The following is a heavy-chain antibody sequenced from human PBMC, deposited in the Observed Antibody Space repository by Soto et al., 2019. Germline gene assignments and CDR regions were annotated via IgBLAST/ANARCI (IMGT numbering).Heavy chain of an antibody. CDR3: ATGYDSSGYATD. D-gene: IGHD3-22*01. Sequence: EVQLLESGGGLVQPGGSLRLSCAASGFTFSSYAMNWVRQAPGKGLEWVSAISGSGGSTYYADSVKGRFTISRDNSKNTLYLQMNSLRAEDTAVYYCATGYDSSGYATDWGQGTLVTVSS. CDR2: ISGSGGST. CDR1: GFTFSSYA. V-gene: IGHV3-23*01. J-gene: IGHJ4*02.